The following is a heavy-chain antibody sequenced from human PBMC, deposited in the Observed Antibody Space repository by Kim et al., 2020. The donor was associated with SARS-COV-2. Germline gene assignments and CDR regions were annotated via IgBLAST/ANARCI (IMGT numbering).Heavy chain of an antibody. Sequence: SETLSLTCTVSGYSISSGYYWGWIRQPPGKGLEWIGSIYHSGSTYYNPSLKSRVTISVDTSKNQFSLKLSSVTAADTAVYYCARVDGSFFDYWGQGTLVTVSS. CDR2: IYHSGST. CDR3: ARVDGSFFDY. J-gene: IGHJ4*02. V-gene: IGHV4-38-2*02. D-gene: IGHD3-10*01. CDR1: GYSISSGYY.